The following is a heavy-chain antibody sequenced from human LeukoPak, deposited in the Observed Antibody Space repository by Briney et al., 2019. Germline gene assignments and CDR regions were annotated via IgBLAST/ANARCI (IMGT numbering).Heavy chain of an antibody. Sequence: GGSLRLYCAASGFTFSSYAMHWVRQAPGKGLEWVAVISYDGSNKYYADSVKGRFTISRDNSKNTLYLQMNSLRAEDTAVYYCARESRAYYFDYWGQGTLVTVSS. D-gene: IGHD3-10*01. J-gene: IGHJ4*02. CDR2: ISYDGSNK. V-gene: IGHV3-30-3*01. CDR3: ARESRAYYFDY. CDR1: GFTFSSYA.